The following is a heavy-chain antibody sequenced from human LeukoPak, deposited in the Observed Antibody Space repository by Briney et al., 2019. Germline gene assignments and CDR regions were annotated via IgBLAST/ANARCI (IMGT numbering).Heavy chain of an antibody. Sequence: SETLSLTCTVSGVSISSHYLSWVRQTPGERPEWVAFIYYSGTTNYNPSSKGRVTISIDSSKNQFSLKLSSVTAADTAIYYCARGTGFYDSSGHYYWGYFDSWGQGTLVPVSS. J-gene: IGHJ4*02. D-gene: IGHD3-22*01. CDR3: ARGTGFYDSSGHYYWGYFDS. CDR1: GVSISSHY. CDR2: IYYSGTT. V-gene: IGHV4-59*11.